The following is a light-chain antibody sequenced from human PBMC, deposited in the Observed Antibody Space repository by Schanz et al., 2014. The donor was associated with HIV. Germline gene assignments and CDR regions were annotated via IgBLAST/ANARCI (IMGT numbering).Light chain of an antibody. Sequence: QSVLTQPASVSGSPGQSITISCTGTRNDVGTYNLVSWYQQHPGKAPQLMIYEVTKRPSGVSDRFSGSKSDNTASLTISGLQADDEADYYCNSYSHSNTYVFGSGTKLTVL. CDR2: EVT. CDR3: NSYSHSNTYV. CDR1: RNDVGTYNL. J-gene: IGLJ1*01. V-gene: IGLV2-14*02.